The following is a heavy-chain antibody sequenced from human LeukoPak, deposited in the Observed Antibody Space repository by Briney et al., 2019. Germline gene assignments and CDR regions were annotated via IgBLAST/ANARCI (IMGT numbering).Heavy chain of an antibody. CDR2: ISGSGGST. J-gene: IGHJ4*02. Sequence: GGSLRLSCAASGFTVSSNYMSWVRQAPGKGLEWVSAISGSGGSTYYADSVKGRFTISRDNSKNTLYLQMNSLRAEDTAVYYCAKVERYYYGSGRTRAFDYWGQGTLVTVSS. CDR1: GFTVSSNY. V-gene: IGHV3-23*01. D-gene: IGHD3-10*01. CDR3: AKVERYYYGSGRTRAFDY.